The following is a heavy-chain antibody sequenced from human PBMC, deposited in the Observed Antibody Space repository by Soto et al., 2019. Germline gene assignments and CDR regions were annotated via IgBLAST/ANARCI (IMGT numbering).Heavy chain of an antibody. D-gene: IGHD2-15*01. CDR1: GFTFSSYG. CDR2: IWYDGSNK. CDR3: ARDYGGTAEGYFDY. J-gene: IGHJ4*02. Sequence: QVQLVESGGGVVQPGRSLRLSCAASGFTFSSYGMHRVRQAPGTRLEWVAVIWYDGSNKYYADSVKGRFTISRDNSRNTLYLQMNSLRAEDTAVYYCARDYGGTAEGYFDYWGQGTMVTVSS. V-gene: IGHV3-33*01.